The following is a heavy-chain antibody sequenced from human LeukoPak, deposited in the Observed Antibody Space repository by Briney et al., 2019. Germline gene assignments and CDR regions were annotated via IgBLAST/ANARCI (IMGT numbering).Heavy chain of an antibody. CDR3: AKDGGV. CDR2: ISGGGST. D-gene: IGHD3-10*01. CDR1: GFTFSTYA. Sequence: GGSLRLSCAASGFTFSTYAMTWVRQAPGKGLEWVSAISGGGSTYYADSVKGRFIISRDNSKNTLYLQMNSLRAEDTAAYYCAKDGGVWGQGTLVTVSS. J-gene: IGHJ4*02. V-gene: IGHV3-23*01.